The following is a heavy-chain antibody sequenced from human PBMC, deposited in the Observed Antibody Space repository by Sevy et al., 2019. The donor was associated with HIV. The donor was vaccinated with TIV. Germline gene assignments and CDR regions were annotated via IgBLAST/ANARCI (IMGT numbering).Heavy chain of an antibody. D-gene: IGHD3-3*02. CDR2: ISGYNGYT. J-gene: IGHJ5*02. CDR1: GYSFTNYG. Sequence: ASVKVSCKASGYSFTNYGIGWVRQAPGQGLEWMGWISGYNGYTKYAQNLQGRVTMTTDTSTSTAYMELRRLRSDDTAIYYCAKEGKNIRSWFDPWGQGTLVTVSS. V-gene: IGHV1-18*01. CDR3: AKEGKNIRSWFDP.